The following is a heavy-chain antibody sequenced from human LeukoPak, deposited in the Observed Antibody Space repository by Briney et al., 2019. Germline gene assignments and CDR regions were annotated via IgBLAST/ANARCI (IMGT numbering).Heavy chain of an antibody. CDR3: ARFQTGDLEYYFDY. CDR2: IYYSGST. V-gene: IGHV4-31*03. CDR1: GGSISSGGYY. J-gene: IGHJ4*02. Sequence: PSETLSLTCTVSGGSISSGGYYWSWIRQHPGKGLEWIGYIYYSGSTYYNPSLKSRVTISVDTSKNQFSLKLSSVTAADTAVYYCARFQTGDLEYYFDYWGQGTLVTVSS. D-gene: IGHD7-27*01.